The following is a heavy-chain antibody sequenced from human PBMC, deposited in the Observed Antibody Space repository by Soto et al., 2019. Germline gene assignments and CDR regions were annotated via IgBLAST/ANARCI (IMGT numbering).Heavy chain of an antibody. CDR3: ATITMMT. J-gene: IGHJ5*02. V-gene: IGHV3-11*06. Sequence: GGSLRLSCAASGFTFSDYYMIWIRQAPGKGLEWLSYISGSIDNTNYADSVKGRFTISRDNAKKSLYLEMNSLRAEDTAVYYCATITMMTWGQGTLVTVSS. D-gene: IGHD3-22*01. CDR2: ISGSIDNT. CDR1: GFTFSDYY.